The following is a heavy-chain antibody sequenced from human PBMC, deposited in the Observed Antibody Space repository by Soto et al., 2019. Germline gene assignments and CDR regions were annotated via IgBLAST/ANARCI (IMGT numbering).Heavy chain of an antibody. Sequence: PGGSLRLSCAASGFTFDSYAMHWVRQAPGKGLEWVGLISYDGRKKYYADSVKGRFSISRDDSKKTLYLQMDSLRAEDTAVYYCARDGTYRTYTSTWYGNYWGQGTLVTVSS. V-gene: IGHV3-30*04. J-gene: IGHJ4*02. CDR1: GFTFDSYA. CDR2: ISYDGRKK. CDR3: ARDGTYRTYTSTWYGNY. D-gene: IGHD6-13*01.